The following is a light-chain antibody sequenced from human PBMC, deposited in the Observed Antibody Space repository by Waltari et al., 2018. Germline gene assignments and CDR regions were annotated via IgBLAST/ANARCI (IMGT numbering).Light chain of an antibody. J-gene: IGLJ2*01. CDR3: CSYAGPATFVV. CDR2: EVY. Sequence: QSALTQPASVSGSPGQSIPIPCTGTSSDVRIYKLFPWYQQFPGRAPHLIIYEVYRRPSGISDRFSGSKSGNTASLTISGLRAEDEADYYCCSYAGPATFVVFGGGTKLTVL. CDR1: SSDVRIYKL. V-gene: IGLV2-23*02.